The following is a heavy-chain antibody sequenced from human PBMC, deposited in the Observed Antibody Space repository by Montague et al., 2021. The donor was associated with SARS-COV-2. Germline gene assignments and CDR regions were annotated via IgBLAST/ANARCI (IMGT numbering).Heavy chain of an antibody. D-gene: IGHD6-19*01. CDR3: ARLALSGWPSYYLYGLDV. J-gene: IGHJ6*01. CDR1: GDSVSDNTYN. V-gene: IGHV4-39*01. Sequence: SETLSLTCTVSGDSVSDNTYNWGWIRQPPGKGLELIASMSSSGRTHYNPSLQSRATLSVDTSKNQISLKVTSVTAADTSVYYCARLALSGWPSYYLYGLDVWGPGTMITVSS. CDR2: MSSSGRT.